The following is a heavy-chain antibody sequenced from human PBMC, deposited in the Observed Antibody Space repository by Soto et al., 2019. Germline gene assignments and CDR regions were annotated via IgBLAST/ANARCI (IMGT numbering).Heavy chain of an antibody. CDR3: ARIPRGRPSFGSFDY. V-gene: IGHV4-59*01. CDR2: ITHGGST. CDR1: GGSINSDY. J-gene: IGHJ4*02. D-gene: IGHD3-10*01. Sequence: SETLSLTCIVSGGSINSDYWSWFRQPPGKRLEWIGYITHGGSTKYNPSLETRITLSIDTSRHQFSLHLSFVTAADSAVYYCARIPRGRPSFGSFDYCGQGSLVSVS.